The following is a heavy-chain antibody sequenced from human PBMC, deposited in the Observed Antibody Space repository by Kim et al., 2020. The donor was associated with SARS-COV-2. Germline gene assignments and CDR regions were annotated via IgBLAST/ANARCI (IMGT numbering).Heavy chain of an antibody. V-gene: IGHV4-59*13. CDR2: IYYSGST. J-gene: IGHJ3*02. CDR1: GGSISSYY. D-gene: IGHD3-3*01. Sequence: SETLSLTCTVSGGSISSYYWSWIRQPPGKGLEWIGYIYYSGSTNYNPSLKSRVTISVDTSKNQFSLKLSSVTAADTAVYYCARKKDFWSGSDDAFDIWGQGTMVTVSS. CDR3: ARKKDFWSGSDDAFDI.